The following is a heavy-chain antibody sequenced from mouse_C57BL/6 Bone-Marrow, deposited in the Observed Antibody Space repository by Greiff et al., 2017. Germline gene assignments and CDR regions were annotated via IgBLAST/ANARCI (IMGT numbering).Heavy chain of an antibody. J-gene: IGHJ1*03. Sequence: VQLQQSGAELARPGASVKMSCKASGYTFTSYTMHWVKQRPGQGLEWIGYINPSSGYTKYTQKFQDKATLTADKSSSTAYMHRSSLTSEDAAVYNCARSNYYGHWYFDVWGTGTTVTVSS. V-gene: IGHV1-4*01. CDR1: GYTFTSYT. CDR3: ARSNYYGHWYFDV. CDR2: INPSSGYT. D-gene: IGHD1-1*01.